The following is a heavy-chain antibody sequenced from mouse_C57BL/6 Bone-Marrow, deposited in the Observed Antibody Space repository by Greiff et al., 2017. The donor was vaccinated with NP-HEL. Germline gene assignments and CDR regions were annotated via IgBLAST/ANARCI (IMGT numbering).Heavy chain of an antibody. V-gene: IGHV1-82*01. Sequence: QVQLQQSGPELVKPGASVKISCKASGYAFSSSWMNWVKQRPGKGLEWIGRIYPGDGDTNYNGKFKGKATLTADKSSSTAYMQLSSLTSEDSAVYFCARSDSNYSWFADWGQGTLVTVSA. CDR1: GYAFSSSW. D-gene: IGHD2-5*01. CDR3: ARSDSNYSWFAD. J-gene: IGHJ3*01. CDR2: IYPGDGDT.